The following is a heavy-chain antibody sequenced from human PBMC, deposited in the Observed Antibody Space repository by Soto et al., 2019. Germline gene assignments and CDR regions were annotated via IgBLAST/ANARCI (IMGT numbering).Heavy chain of an antibody. Sequence: GGSLRLSCAAPGFTFSSYWMHWVRQAPGKGLVWVSRINSDGSSTSYADSVKGRFTISRDNAKNTLYLQMNSLRAEDTAVYYCARDQNYGDAFDYWGQGTLVTVSS. CDR2: INSDGSST. D-gene: IGHD4-17*01. CDR1: GFTFSSYW. J-gene: IGHJ4*02. V-gene: IGHV3-74*01. CDR3: ARDQNYGDAFDY.